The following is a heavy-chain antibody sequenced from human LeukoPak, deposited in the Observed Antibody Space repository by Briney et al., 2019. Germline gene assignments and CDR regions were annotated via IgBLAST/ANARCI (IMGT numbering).Heavy chain of an antibody. V-gene: IGHV3-13*04. CDR1: GFTFISYD. Sequence: PGGSLRLSCAASGFTFISYDMHWVRQVTGERVEWVSAIGTAADTYYPGSVKGRFTISRENAKNSLYLQMNSLRDGDTAVYYCARGGPLTAAGDADAFDIWGQGTLVTVSS. D-gene: IGHD6-13*01. CDR3: ARGGPLTAAGDADAFDI. CDR2: IGTAADT. J-gene: IGHJ3*02.